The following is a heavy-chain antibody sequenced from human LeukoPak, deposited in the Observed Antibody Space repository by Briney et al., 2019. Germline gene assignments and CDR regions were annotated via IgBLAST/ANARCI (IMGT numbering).Heavy chain of an antibody. D-gene: IGHD3-10*01. J-gene: IGHJ4*02. CDR1: GGSFSGYY. Sequence: SETLSLTCAVYGGSFSGYYWGWIRQPPGKGLEWIGEINHSGSTNYNPSLKSRVTISVDTSKNQFSLKLSSVTAADTAVYYCARGSLWFGEDYWGQGTLVTVSS. V-gene: IGHV4-34*01. CDR2: INHSGST. CDR3: ARGSLWFGEDY.